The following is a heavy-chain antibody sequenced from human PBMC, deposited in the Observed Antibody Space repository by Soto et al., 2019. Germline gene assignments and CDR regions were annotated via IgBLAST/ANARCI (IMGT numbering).Heavy chain of an antibody. CDR3: ARLYGTSRVATWFDP. V-gene: IGHV3-48*02. Sequence: VQLVESGGGLVQPGGSLRLSCEASGFMCSIYTLNWVRQAPGKGLEWISYISAGSDAIHYANSVKGGFTVSRDNAKNSLYLQMNRRRYGDTGVYFCARLYGTSRVATWFDPWGQGALVTVSS. CDR2: ISAGSDAI. D-gene: IGHD3-10*01. J-gene: IGHJ5*02. CDR1: GFMCSIYT.